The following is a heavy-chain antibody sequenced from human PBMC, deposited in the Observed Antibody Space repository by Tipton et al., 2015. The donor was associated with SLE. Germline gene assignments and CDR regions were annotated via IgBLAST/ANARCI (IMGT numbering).Heavy chain of an antibody. CDR2: IRGKAYGATT. CDR3: IWFYSGRGN. J-gene: IGHJ4*02. Sequence: SLRLSCTTSGFTFYDYAIVWVRQAPGKGLEWVGFIRGKAYGATTEYAASVKGRFTISRDDSYSIAYLQMNSLKTEDTAVYYCIWFYSGRGNWGRGTLVTVSS. CDR1: GFTFYDYA. V-gene: IGHV3-49*04. D-gene: IGHD1-26*01.